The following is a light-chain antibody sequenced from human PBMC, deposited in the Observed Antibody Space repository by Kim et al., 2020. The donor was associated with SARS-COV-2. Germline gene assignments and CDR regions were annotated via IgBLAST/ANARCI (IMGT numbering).Light chain of an antibody. V-gene: IGKV3-20*01. J-gene: IGKJ3*01. CDR2: GAS. CDR3: QQYGSSPFT. CDR1: QSVISSY. Sequence: SPGEGANLACRAGQSVISSYLAWYQQKPGQAPRLLIYGASSRATGIPDRFSGSGSGTDFTLTISRLEPEDVAVYYCQQYGSSPFTFGPGTKVDIK.